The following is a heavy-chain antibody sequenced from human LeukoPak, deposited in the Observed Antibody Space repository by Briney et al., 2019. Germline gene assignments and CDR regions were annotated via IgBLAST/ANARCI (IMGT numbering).Heavy chain of an antibody. D-gene: IGHD3-9*01. CDR1: GFTFSSYA. CDR3: ASSEWLFRD. Sequence: GGSLRLSCAASGFTFSSYAMSWVRQAPGKGLEWVSYISSSSSTIYYADSVKGRFTISRDNAKNSLYLQMNSLRAEDTAVYYCASSEWLFRDWGQGTLVTVSS. CDR2: ISSSSSTI. V-gene: IGHV3-48*01. J-gene: IGHJ4*02.